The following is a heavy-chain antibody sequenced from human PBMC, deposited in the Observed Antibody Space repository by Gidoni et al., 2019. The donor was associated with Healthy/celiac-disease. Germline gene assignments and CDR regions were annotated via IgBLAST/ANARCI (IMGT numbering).Heavy chain of an antibody. J-gene: IGHJ2*01. CDR3: AKDQDYDSSGPHLPYFDL. CDR1: GFTFSSYG. Sequence: QVQLVESGGGVVQPGRSLRLSCAASGFTFSSYGTHWVRQAPGKGLEWVAVISYDGSNKYYADSVKGRFTISRDNSKNTLYLQMNSLRAEDTAVYYCAKDQDYDSSGPHLPYFDLWGRGTLVTVSS. D-gene: IGHD3-22*01. CDR2: ISYDGSNK. V-gene: IGHV3-30*18.